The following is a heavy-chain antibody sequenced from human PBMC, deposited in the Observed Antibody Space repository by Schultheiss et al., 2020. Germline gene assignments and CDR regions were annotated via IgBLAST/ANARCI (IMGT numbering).Heavy chain of an antibody. V-gene: IGHV4-30-4*01. CDR2: IYYSGST. CDR3: ARGLRSSWYPHFDY. CDR1: VGSISRGAYY. J-gene: IGHJ4*02. D-gene: IGHD6-13*01. Sequence: SETLSLTCTVSVGSISRGAYYCSCLRQPPGKGLEWIGYIYYSGSTYYNPSLKSRVTISVDTSKNQFSLKLSSVTAADTAVYYCARGLRSSWYPHFDYWGQGTLVTVSS.